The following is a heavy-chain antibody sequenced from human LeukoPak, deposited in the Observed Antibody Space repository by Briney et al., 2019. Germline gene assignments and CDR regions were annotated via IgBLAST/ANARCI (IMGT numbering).Heavy chain of an antibody. CDR1: GFTFNSYG. V-gene: IGHV3-30*02. CDR3: AKVFVLLRGTPENWFDP. D-gene: IGHD1-14*01. CDR2: IRFDGSYQ. J-gene: IGHJ5*02. Sequence: GGSLRLSCAASGFTFNSYGMHWVRQAPGKGLEWVAFIRFDGSYQSYADSVKGRFTISRDSSKNTLYLQMNSLRVEDTAVYFCAKVFVLLRGTPENWFDPWGQGTLVTVSS.